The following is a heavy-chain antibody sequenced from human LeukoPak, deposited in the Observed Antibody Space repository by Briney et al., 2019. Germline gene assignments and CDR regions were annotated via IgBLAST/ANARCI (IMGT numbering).Heavy chain of an antibody. D-gene: IGHD6-19*01. CDR1: GFTFSTYG. V-gene: IGHV3-48*01. CDR2: ISSSSSTI. CDR3: ARDKQWLVTRAPYYFDY. J-gene: IGHJ4*02. Sequence: GGSLRLSCTASGFTFSTYGMSWVRQAPGKGLEWVSYISSSSSTIYYADSVKGRFTISRENAKNSLYLQMNSLRAEDTAVYYCARDKQWLVTRAPYYFDYWGQGTLVTVSS.